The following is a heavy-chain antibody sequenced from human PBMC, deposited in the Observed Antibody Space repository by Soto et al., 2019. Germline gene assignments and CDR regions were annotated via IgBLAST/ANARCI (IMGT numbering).Heavy chain of an antibody. CDR1: GFTFSRYS. J-gene: IGHJ4*02. V-gene: IGHV3-48*02. CDR2: ISSSSSTI. CDR3: ARDIRERIYYGDYVYDY. Sequence: EVQLVESGGGLVQPGGSLRLSCAASGFTFSRYSMNWVRQAPGKGLEWVSYISSSSSTIYYADSVKGRFTISRDNAKNSLYLQMNSLRDEDTAVYYCARDIRERIYYGDYVYDYWGQGTLVTVSS. D-gene: IGHD4-17*01.